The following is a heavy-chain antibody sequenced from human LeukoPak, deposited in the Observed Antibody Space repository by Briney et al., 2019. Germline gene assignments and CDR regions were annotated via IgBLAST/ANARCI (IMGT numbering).Heavy chain of an antibody. J-gene: IGHJ4*02. CDR2: ISGSGSST. CDR1: GFTFSSEA. Sequence: GGSLRLSCAASGFTFSSEAMSWVRQAPGKGLAWVSAISGSGSSTFYADSVKGRFTISRDNSKNTLYLQMNSLRAEDTAVYYCAKEYPPDYGDYFFDYWGQGTLVTVSS. D-gene: IGHD4-17*01. CDR3: AKEYPPDYGDYFFDY. V-gene: IGHV3-23*01.